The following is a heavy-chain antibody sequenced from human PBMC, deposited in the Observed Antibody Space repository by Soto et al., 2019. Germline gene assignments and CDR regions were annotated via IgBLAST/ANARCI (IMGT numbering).Heavy chain of an antibody. CDR3: ARPNDAWNGYGPLDY. CDR2: IFYSGST. CDR1: GASITSTGYY. Sequence: QVQLQASGPGLVKPSQTLSVMCTVSGASITSTGYYWSWIRQLPGKGLEWIGSIFYSGSTYYNPSLESRVTISLDRSKNGFSLRLNSVTAADTAIYYCARPNDAWNGYGPLDYWGQGSLVTVSS. V-gene: IGHV4-31*03. J-gene: IGHJ4*02. D-gene: IGHD5-18*01.